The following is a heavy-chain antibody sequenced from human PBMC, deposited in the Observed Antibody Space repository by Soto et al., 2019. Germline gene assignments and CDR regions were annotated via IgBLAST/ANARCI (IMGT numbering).Heavy chain of an antibody. D-gene: IGHD3-10*01. J-gene: IGHJ4*02. V-gene: IGHV4-59*01. Sequence: SETLSLTCTVAGGYISSYYWSWIRQPPGKGLEWIGYIYYSGSTNYNPSLKSRVTISVDTSKNQFSLKLSSVTAADTAVYYCARDISDYGSGSEALGYWGQGTLVTVS. CDR2: IYYSGST. CDR3: ARDISDYGSGSEALGY. CDR1: GGYISSYY.